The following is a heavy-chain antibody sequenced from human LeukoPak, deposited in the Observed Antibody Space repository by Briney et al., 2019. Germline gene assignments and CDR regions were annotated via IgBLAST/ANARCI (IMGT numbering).Heavy chain of an antibody. J-gene: IGHJ3*02. Sequence: SETLSLTCTVSGGSISSYYWSWIRQPPGQGLEWIGYIYYSGSTNYNPSLKSRVTISVDTSKNQFSLKLSSVTAADTAVYYCAGTYYYDSSGYKKGRVHDAFDIWGQGTMVTVSS. CDR1: GGSISSYY. CDR2: IYYSGST. D-gene: IGHD3-22*01. V-gene: IGHV4-59*01. CDR3: AGTYYYDSSGYKKGRVHDAFDI.